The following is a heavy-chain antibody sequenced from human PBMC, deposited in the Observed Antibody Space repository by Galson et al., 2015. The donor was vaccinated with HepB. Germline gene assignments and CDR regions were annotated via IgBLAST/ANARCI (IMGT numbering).Heavy chain of an antibody. CDR3: ARGTGNWFDP. CDR2: IDPNSGDT. V-gene: IGHV1-2*06. Sequence: SVKVSCKASGFTFTAYHVHWVRQAPGQGLEWMGRIDPNSGDTNYAQKFQGRVFLTRATSISTAYMDLSKLRSDDTAVYYCARGTGNWFDPWGQGTLVTVSS. J-gene: IGHJ5*02. CDR1: GFTFTAYH.